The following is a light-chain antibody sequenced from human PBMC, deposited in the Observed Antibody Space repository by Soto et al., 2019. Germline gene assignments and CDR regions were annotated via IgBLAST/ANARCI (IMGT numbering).Light chain of an antibody. V-gene: IGLV1-40*01. CDR3: QSYDSSLTSYV. J-gene: IGLJ1*01. Sequence: QSVLTQPPSVSEAPGQRVTISRTGTSSDIGAGYDVHWYQQLPGEAPKLLIYSNAIRPSGVPDRFSASKSGTSASLAITGLRAEDEADYYCQSYDSSLTSYVFGTGTKVTVL. CDR2: SNA. CDR1: SSDIGAGYD.